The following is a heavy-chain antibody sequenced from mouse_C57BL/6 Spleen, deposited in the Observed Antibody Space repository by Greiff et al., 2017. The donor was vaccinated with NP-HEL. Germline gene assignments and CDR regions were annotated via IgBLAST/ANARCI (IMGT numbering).Heavy chain of an antibody. V-gene: IGHV1-69*01. CDR3: ARGTDDYLYAMDY. CDR1: GYTFTSYW. CDR2: IDPSDSYT. D-gene: IGHD2-4*01. Sequence: QVQLQQPGAELVMPGASVKLSCKASGYTFTSYWMHWVKQRPGQGLEWIGEIDPSDSYTNYNQKFKGKSTLTVDKSSSTAYMQLSSLTSEDSAVYYCARGTDDYLYAMDYWGQGTSVTVSS. J-gene: IGHJ4*01.